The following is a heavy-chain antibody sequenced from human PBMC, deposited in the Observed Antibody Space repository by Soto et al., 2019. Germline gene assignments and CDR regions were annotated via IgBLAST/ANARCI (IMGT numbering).Heavy chain of an antibody. D-gene: IGHD3-3*01. Sequence: EVQLVESGGGLVQPGGSLRLSCAASGFTFSSYWMSWVRQAPGQGLEWVANIKQDGSEKYCVDSVKGRFTISRDNAKNSLYLQMNTLRAEDTAVYYCARATYYDFWSGYTKNGMDVWGQGTTVTVSS. V-gene: IGHV3-7*03. CDR3: ARATYYDFWSGYTKNGMDV. J-gene: IGHJ6*02. CDR1: GFTFSSYW. CDR2: IKQDGSEK.